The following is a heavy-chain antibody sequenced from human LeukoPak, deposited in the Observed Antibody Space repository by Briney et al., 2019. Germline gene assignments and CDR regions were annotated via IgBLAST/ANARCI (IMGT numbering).Heavy chain of an antibody. CDR3: ARDSSGWFGRTGMDV. CDR2: MNPNSGNT. D-gene: IGHD6-19*01. J-gene: IGHJ6*02. CDR1: GYTFTSYD. Sequence: GASVKVSCKASGYTFTSYDINWVRQATGQGLEWMGWMNPNSGNTGYAQKFQGRVTMTRNTSISTAYMELSSLRSEDTAVYYCARDSSGWFGRTGMDVWGQGTTVTVSS. V-gene: IGHV1-8*01.